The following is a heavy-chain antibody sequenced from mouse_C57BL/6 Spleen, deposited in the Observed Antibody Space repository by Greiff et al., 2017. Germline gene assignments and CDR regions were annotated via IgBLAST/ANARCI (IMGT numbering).Heavy chain of an antibody. D-gene: IGHD3-2*02. CDR2: INPSTGGT. J-gene: IGHJ2*01. V-gene: IGHV1-42*01. CDR3: ARRAQYYFDY. CDR1: GYSFTGYY. Sequence: EVQLQQSGPELVKPGASVKISCKASGYSFTGYYMNWVKQSPEKSLEWIGEINPSTGGTTYNQKFKAKATLTVDKSSSTAYMQLKSLTSEDSAVYYCARRAQYYFDYWGQGTTLTVSS.